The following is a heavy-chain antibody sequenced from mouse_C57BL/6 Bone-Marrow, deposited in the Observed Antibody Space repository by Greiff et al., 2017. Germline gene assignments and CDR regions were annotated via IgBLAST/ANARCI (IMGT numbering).Heavy chain of an antibody. CDR1: GYTFTDYY. D-gene: IGHD1-1*01. CDR3: ASYGPWFAY. J-gene: IGHJ3*01. Sequence: VQLQQSGPVLVKPGASVKMSCKASGYTFTDYYMNWVKQSHGKSLEWIGVINPYNGGTSYNQKFKGKATLTVDKSSSTAYMELNSLTSEDSAVYYCASYGPWFAYWGQGTLVTVSA. CDR2: INPYNGGT. V-gene: IGHV1-19*01.